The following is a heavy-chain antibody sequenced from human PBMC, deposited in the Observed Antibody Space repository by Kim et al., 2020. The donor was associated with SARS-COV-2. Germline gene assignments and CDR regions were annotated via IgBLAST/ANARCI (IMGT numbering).Heavy chain of an antibody. CDR3: ASSSSGSGSLNYYYYGMDV. CDR1: GGTFSSYA. Sequence: SVKVSSKASGGTFSSYAISWVRQAPGQGLEWMGRIIPILGIANYAQKFQGRVTITADKSTSTAYMELSSLRSEDTAVYYCASSSSGSGSLNYYYYGMDVWGQGTTVTVSS. D-gene: IGHD3-10*01. J-gene: IGHJ6*02. V-gene: IGHV1-69*04. CDR2: IIPILGIA.